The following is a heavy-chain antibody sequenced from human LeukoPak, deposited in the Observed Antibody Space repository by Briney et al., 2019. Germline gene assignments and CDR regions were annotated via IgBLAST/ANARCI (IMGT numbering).Heavy chain of an antibody. CDR3: AKVERQWLGRGYFDY. D-gene: IGHD6-19*01. CDR1: GFTFSSYG. J-gene: IGHJ4*02. CDR2: IRYDGSNK. V-gene: IGHV3-30*02. Sequence: GGSLRLSCAASGFTFSSYGMHWVRQAPGKGLEWVAFIRYDGSNKYYADSVKGRFTISRDNSKNTLYLQMNSLRAEDTAVYYCAKVERQWLGRGYFDYWGQGTLVTVSS.